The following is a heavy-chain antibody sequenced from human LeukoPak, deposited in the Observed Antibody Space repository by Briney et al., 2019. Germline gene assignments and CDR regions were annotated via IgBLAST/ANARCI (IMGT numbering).Heavy chain of an antibody. CDR1: GFTFSGSA. V-gene: IGHV3-73*01. CDR2: IDKKDKGYATAT. D-gene: IGHD1-26*01. CDR3: TRDSGTYNWFDP. J-gene: IGHJ5*02. Sequence: GGSLRLSCAASGFTFSGSAIHWVRQSSGKGLEWVGQIDKKDKGYATATAYAASVKGRFTISRDDSINTAYLQMKSLKTEDTALYYRTRDSGTYNWFDPWGQGTLVTVSS.